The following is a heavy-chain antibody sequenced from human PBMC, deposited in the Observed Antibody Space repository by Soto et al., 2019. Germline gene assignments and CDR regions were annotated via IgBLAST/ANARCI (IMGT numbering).Heavy chain of an antibody. CDR1: GCSISSSSYY. D-gene: IGHD4-4*01. Sequence: SETLSLTCTVSGCSISSSSYYWGWIRQPPGKGLEWIGSIYYSGSTYYNPSLKSRVTISVDTSKNQFSLKLSSVTAADTAVYYCARTRAYSNYVEDAGFDYWGQGTLVTVSS. V-gene: IGHV4-39*01. CDR2: IYYSGST. J-gene: IGHJ4*02. CDR3: ARTRAYSNYVEDAGFDY.